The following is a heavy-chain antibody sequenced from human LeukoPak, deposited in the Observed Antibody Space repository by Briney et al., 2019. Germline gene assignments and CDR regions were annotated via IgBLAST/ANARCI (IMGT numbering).Heavy chain of an antibody. CDR3: ARGRHIEMTTMSGGSDY. D-gene: IGHD5-24*01. V-gene: IGHV4-59*01. CDR2: IYYSGST. CDR1: GGSISSYY. Sequence: PSETLSLTCTVSGGSISSYYWSWIRQPPGKGLEWIGYIYYSGSTNYNPSLKSRVTISVDTSKNQFSLKLSSVTAADTAVYYCARGRHIEMTTMSGGSDYWGQGTLVTVSS. J-gene: IGHJ4*02.